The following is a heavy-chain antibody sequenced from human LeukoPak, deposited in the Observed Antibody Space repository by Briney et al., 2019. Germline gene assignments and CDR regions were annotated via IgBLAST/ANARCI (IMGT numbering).Heavy chain of an antibody. CDR1: GFTFSAYY. D-gene: IGHD1-26*01. V-gene: IGHV3-11*01. J-gene: IGHJ4*02. CDR2: ISSSGSTI. CDR3: VRDQDEDRGSTTFDR. Sequence: GGSLRLSCAASGFTFSAYYMSWVRQAPGKGLEWVSYISSSGSTIYYADSVKGRFTISRDNAKNLLYLQMNSLRAGDTAIYYCVRDQDEDRGSTTFDRWGRGTLVTVSS.